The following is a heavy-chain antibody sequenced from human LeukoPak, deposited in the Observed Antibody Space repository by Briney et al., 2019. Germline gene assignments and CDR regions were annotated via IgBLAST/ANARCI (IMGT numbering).Heavy chain of an antibody. CDR3: ARASPQVAARNPDY. CDR1: GFTFSSYA. CDR2: ISYDGSNK. J-gene: IGHJ4*02. D-gene: IGHD6-19*01. Sequence: GGSLRLSCAASGFTFSSYAMHWVRQAPVKGLEWVAVISYDGSNKYYADSVKGRFTISRDNSKNTLYLQMNSLRAEDTAVYYCARASPQVAARNPDYWGQGTLVTVSS. V-gene: IGHV3-30-3*01.